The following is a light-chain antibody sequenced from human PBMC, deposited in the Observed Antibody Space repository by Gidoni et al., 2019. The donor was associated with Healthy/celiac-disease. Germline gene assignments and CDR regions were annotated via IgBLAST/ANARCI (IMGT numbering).Light chain of an antibody. CDR2: LGS. CDR1: QSLLHSNGYNS. J-gene: IGKJ1*01. Sequence: DIVMTQSPLSLPVTPGEPASISCRSSQSLLHSNGYNSLDWYLQKPGQSPQLLIYLGSNRASGVPDRFSGSGSGTEFTLKISRVEAEDVGVYYCMQALQTPLTFGQGTKVEIK. CDR3: MQALQTPLT. V-gene: IGKV2-28*01.